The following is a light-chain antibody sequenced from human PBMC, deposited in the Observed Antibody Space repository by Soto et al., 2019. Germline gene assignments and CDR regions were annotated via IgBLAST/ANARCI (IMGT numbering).Light chain of an antibody. CDR3: QQANSFPLT. Sequence: DIQMTQSPSSVSASVGARVTITCRASQNINNWLAWYQQKPGKAPKLLIYTTSSLQSGVPSRFSGSGSGTDFTLTISSLQTEDFAPYYCQQANSFPLTFGGGTKVEIK. CDR2: TTS. V-gene: IGKV1D-12*01. J-gene: IGKJ4*01. CDR1: QNINNW.